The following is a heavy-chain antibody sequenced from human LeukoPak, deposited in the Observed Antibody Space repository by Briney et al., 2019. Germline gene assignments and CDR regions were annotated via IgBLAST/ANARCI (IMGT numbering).Heavy chain of an antibody. CDR3: ARSYDILTGYSDS. D-gene: IGHD3-9*01. J-gene: IGHJ4*02. CDR1: GGTFSSNA. Sequence: SVKVSCKASGGTFSSNAISWVRQAPGQGLEWMGGIIPIFATANYAQEFQGRVTITADESTSTAYMELSSLRSEDTAVYYCARSYDILTGYSDSWGQGTLVTVSS. CDR2: IIPIFATA. V-gene: IGHV1-69*13.